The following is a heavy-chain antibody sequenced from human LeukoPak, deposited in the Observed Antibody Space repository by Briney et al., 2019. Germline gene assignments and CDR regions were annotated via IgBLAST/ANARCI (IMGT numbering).Heavy chain of an antibody. CDR2: INHSGST. CDR1: GGSFSGYY. Sequence: SETLSLTCAVYGGSFSGYYWSWIRQPPGKGLEWIGEINHSGSTNYNPSLKSRVTISVDTSKNQFSLKLSSVTAADTAVYHCARDQGFMVRGVRTQDYYYYMDVWGKGTTVTVSS. D-gene: IGHD3-10*01. V-gene: IGHV4-34*01. J-gene: IGHJ6*03. CDR3: ARDQGFMVRGVRTQDYYYYMDV.